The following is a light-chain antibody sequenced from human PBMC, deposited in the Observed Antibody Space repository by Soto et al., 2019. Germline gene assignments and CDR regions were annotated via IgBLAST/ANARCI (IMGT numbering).Light chain of an antibody. Sequence: DIQLTQSPSFLSASVGDIVTITCRASQGISSYLAWYQQKPGKAPKLLIYAASTLQSGVPSRFSGSGSGTEFTLTISSLQPEDFATYYCQQLNSYPPFFGGGTKVEIK. CDR1: QGISSY. J-gene: IGKJ4*01. CDR2: AAS. V-gene: IGKV1-9*01. CDR3: QQLNSYPPF.